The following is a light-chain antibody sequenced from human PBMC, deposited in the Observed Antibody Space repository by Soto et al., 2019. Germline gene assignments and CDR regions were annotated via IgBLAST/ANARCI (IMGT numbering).Light chain of an antibody. CDR2: DAF. J-gene: IGKJ1*01. CDR3: QRYNSYPWT. CDR1: QNINTW. Sequence: DIQMTQSPSTLSASVGDRVTITCRASQNINTWLAWYQQKPGKAPKLLIYDAFSLESGVPSRFSGSASGTEFTLAISSLQPDDFATYYCQRYNSYPWTFGQGTKVDIK. V-gene: IGKV1-5*01.